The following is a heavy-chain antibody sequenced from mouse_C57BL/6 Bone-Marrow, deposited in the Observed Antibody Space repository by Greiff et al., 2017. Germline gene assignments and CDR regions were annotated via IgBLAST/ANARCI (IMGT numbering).Heavy chain of an antibody. Sequence: QVQLQQSGAELVRPGTSVKVSCKASGYAFTNYLIEWVKQRPGQGLEWIGVINPGSGGTNYNEKFKGKATLTADKSSSTAYMQLSSLTSEDSAVYFCARGGVRRRDWYFDVWGTGTTVTVSS. V-gene: IGHV1-54*01. D-gene: IGHD2-14*01. J-gene: IGHJ1*03. CDR1: GYAFTNYL. CDR2: INPGSGGT. CDR3: ARGGVRRRDWYFDV.